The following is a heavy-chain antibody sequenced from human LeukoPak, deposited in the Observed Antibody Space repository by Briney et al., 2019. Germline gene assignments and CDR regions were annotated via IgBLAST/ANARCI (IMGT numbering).Heavy chain of an antibody. CDR3: ARDRELDY. V-gene: IGHV3-30-3*01. CDR2: ISYDGSNK. D-gene: IGHD1-1*01. Sequence: GGSLRLSCAASGFTFSSYAMHWVRQAPGKGLEWVAVISYDGSNKYYADSVKGRFTISRDNAKNSLYLQMNSLRAEDTAVYYCARDRELDYWGQGTLVTVSS. CDR1: GFTFSSYA. J-gene: IGHJ4*02.